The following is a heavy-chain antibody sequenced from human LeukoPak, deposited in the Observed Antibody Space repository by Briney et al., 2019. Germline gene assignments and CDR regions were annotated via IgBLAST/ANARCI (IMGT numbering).Heavy chain of an antibody. J-gene: IGHJ4*02. D-gene: IGHD3-10*01. CDR2: ISTSSFST. V-gene: IGHV3-11*01. CDR3: ARELNFDVGEFFFDY. Sequence: GGSLRLSCSTSGFTFSDYYMNWIRQAPGKGLEWVSSISTSSFSTCYADSVKGRFTISRDDAKDSLFLQMNSLRAEDTAVYYCARELNFDVGEFFFDYWGPGTLVTV. CDR1: GFTFSDYY.